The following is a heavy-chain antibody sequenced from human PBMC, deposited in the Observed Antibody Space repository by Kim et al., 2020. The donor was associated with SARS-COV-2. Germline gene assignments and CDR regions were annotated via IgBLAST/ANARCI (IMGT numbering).Heavy chain of an antibody. J-gene: IGHJ4*02. CDR2: IGTAGDT. V-gene: IGHV3-13*01. Sequence: GGSLRLSCAASGFTFSSYDMHWVRQATGKGLEWVSAIGTAGDTYYPGSVKGRFIISRENAKNSLYLQMNSLRAGDTAVYYCAGGSTYYDSSGYWGNFDYWGQGTMVTVSS. D-gene: IGHD3-22*01. CDR3: AGGSTYYDSSGYWGNFDY. CDR1: GFTFSSYD.